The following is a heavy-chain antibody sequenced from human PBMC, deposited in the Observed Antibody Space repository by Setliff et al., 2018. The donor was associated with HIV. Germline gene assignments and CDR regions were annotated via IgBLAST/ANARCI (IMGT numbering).Heavy chain of an antibody. CDR3: ARQPPLSALQVWFGDY. V-gene: IGHV4-38-2*02. J-gene: IGHJ4*02. CDR1: GFSISTGHS. D-gene: IGHD3-10*01. Sequence: SETLSLTCTVSGFSISTGHSWGWVRQSPGKGLEWIGSVYHSGSTYYAASLKSRVTISVDTSKNQFSLKLTSVTAADTAVYYCARQPPLSALQVWFGDYWGQGILVTVSS. CDR2: VYHSGST.